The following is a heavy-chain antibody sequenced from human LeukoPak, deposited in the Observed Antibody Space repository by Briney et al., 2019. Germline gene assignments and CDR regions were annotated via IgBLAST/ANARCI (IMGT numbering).Heavy chain of an antibody. Sequence: GGSLRLSCAASGFTFRNYAMHWVRQAPGKGLEWLAVMSYDSIDKYYADSVKGRFTISRDNSKNTLSQQMNNLRVADTALYYCARDLGTEVAYWGQGTLVTVSS. V-gene: IGHV3-30-3*01. CDR1: GFTFRNYA. J-gene: IGHJ4*02. CDR3: ARDLGTEVAY. CDR2: MSYDSIDK.